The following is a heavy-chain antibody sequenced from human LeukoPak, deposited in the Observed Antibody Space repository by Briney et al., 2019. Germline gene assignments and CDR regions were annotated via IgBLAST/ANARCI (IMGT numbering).Heavy chain of an antibody. Sequence: SETLSLTCAVYGGSFSGYYWSWIRQPPGEGLEWIGEINHSGSTNYNPSLKSRVTISVDTSKNQFSLKLSSVTAADTAVYYCARPFADYVWGSYRRTYYFDYWGQGTLVTVSS. D-gene: IGHD3-16*02. J-gene: IGHJ4*02. CDR3: ARPFADYVWGSYRRTYYFDY. V-gene: IGHV4-34*01. CDR2: INHSGST. CDR1: GGSFSGYY.